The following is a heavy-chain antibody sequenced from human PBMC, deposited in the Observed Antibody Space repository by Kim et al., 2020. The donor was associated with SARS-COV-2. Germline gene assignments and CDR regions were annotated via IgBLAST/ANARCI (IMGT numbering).Heavy chain of an antibody. D-gene: IGHD4-17*01. CDR3: ARLPYGDYGNWYFDL. J-gene: IGHJ2*01. CDR1: GGSISSSSYY. Sequence: SETLSLTCTVSGGSISSSSYYWGWIRQPPGKGLEWIGSIYYSGSTYYNPSLKSRVTISVDTSKNQFSLKLSSVTAADTAVSYCARLPYGDYGNWYFDLWGRGTLVTVSS. V-gene: IGHV4-39*01. CDR2: IYYSGST.